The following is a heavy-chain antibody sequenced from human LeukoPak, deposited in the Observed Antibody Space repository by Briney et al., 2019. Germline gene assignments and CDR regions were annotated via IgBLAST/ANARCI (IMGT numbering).Heavy chain of an antibody. CDR1: GGTFSSYA. V-gene: IGHV1-69*05. CDR3: VRDLAVACTGDPFDI. D-gene: IGHD6-19*01. CDR2: TIPIFGTA. Sequence: SVKVSCKASGGTFSSYAISGVRQAPGQGREWMGGTIPIFGTANYAQKFQGRVTITTDESTSTAYMELSSLRSEDTAVYYCVRDLAVACTGDPFDIWGQGTMVTVSS. J-gene: IGHJ3*02.